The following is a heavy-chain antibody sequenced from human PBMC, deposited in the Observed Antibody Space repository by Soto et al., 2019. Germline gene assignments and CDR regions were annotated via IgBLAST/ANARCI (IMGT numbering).Heavy chain of an antibody. CDR2: IGGSGGST. J-gene: IGHJ4*02. D-gene: IGHD4-17*01. CDR1: GFTFSSAA. V-gene: IGHV3-23*01. CDR3: AKESPVTTFPY. Sequence: GGSLRLSCAASGFTFSSAAMSWVRQAPKKGLEWVSAIGGSGGSTFYADSVKGRFTISGDNSKNTLYLQMNSLRAEDTAVYYCAKESPVTTFPYWGQGTLVTVSS.